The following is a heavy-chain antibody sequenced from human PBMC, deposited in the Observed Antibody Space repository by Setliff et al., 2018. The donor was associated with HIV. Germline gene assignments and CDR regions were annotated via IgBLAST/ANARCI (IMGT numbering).Heavy chain of an antibody. V-gene: IGHV3-7*01. D-gene: IGHD6-19*01. CDR3: TKDHLSGWASDC. CDR1: GFTFSTYW. J-gene: IGHJ4*02. CDR2: IKQDGSEE. Sequence: PGGSLRLSCAASGFTFSTYWMIWVRQPPGKGLEWVAKIKQDGSEEYYVDSVKGRFTISRDNAKNSVYLQMNSLRVEDTAMYYCTKDHLSGWASDCWGQGTLVTVSS.